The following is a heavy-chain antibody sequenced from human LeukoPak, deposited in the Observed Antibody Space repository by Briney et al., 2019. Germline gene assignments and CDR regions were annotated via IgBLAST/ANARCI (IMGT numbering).Heavy chain of an antibody. CDR2: IKQDGSEK. Sequence: PGGSLRLSCAASGFTFSSYGMSWVRQAPGKGLEWVANIKQDGSEKNFVDSVKGRFTISRDNAKNSLYLQMNSLRAEDTAVYYCASLVRGVPPFDYWGQGTLVTVSS. V-gene: IGHV3-7*01. D-gene: IGHD3-10*01. CDR1: GFTFSSYG. J-gene: IGHJ4*02. CDR3: ASLVRGVPPFDY.